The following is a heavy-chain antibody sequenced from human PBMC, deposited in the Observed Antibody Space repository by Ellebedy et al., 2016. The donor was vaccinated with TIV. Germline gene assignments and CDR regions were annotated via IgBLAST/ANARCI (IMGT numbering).Heavy chain of an antibody. CDR1: GFTFDDYA. CDR3: AKDRGGRYYYYGMDV. Sequence: GGSLRLSXAASGFTFDDYAMYWVRQAPGKGLEWVSGISWNSGSIGYADSVKGRFTISRDNAKNSLYLQMNSLRAEDTALYYCAKDRGGRYYYYGMDVWGQGTTVTVSS. J-gene: IGHJ6*02. V-gene: IGHV3-9*01. CDR2: ISWNSGSI.